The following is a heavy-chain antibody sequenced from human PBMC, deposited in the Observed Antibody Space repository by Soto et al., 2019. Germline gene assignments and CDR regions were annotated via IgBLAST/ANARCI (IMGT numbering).Heavy chain of an antibody. CDR3: ARARCIGGFCSYHFDD. D-gene: IGHD2-8*01. Sequence: TSETLSLTCTVSGASINNYYWTWIRQPPGKGLEWIGYIYYSGSTNYNPSLERRVTISVDTSKNQFSLKLNSVTAADTAVYYCARARCIGGFCSYHFDDWGQGNMVTAAS. J-gene: IGHJ4*02. CDR1: GASINNYY. CDR2: IYYSGST. V-gene: IGHV4-59*01.